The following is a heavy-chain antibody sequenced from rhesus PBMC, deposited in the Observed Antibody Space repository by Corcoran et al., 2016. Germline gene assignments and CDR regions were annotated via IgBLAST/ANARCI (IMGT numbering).Heavy chain of an antibody. CDR1: GGSISSSNW. CDR3: AREAFTVPSFDY. CDR2: ISGSRSST. V-gene: IGHV4S19*01. J-gene: IGHJ4*01. D-gene: IGHD4-23*01. Sequence: QVQLQESGPGLVKPSETLSLTCAVSGGSISSSNWWSWIRQPPGTGLGWIGYISGSRSSTYSNPSLKSRVTISKDTSKTRFSLKLSSVTAADTAVYYCAREAFTVPSFDYWGQGVLVTVSS.